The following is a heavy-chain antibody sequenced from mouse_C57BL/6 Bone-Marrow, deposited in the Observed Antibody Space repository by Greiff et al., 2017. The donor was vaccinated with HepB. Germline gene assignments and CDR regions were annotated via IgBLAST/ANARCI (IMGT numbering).Heavy chain of an antibody. J-gene: IGHJ4*01. CDR3: ARHDYYGTAMDY. V-gene: IGHV5-12*01. CDR1: GFTFSDYY. CDR2: ISNGGGST. D-gene: IGHD1-1*01. Sequence: EVQLQESGGGLVQPGGSLKPSCAASGFTFSDYYMYWVRQTPEKRLEWVAYISNGGGSTYYPDTVKGRFTISRDNAKNTLYLQMSRLKSEDTAMYYCARHDYYGTAMDYWGQGTSVTVSS.